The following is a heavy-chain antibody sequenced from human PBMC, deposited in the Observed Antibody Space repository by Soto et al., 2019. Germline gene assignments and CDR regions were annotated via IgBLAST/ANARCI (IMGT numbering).Heavy chain of an antibody. J-gene: IGHJ4*02. D-gene: IGHD6-13*01. CDR3: ARYRISGSWSKFDY. Sequence: QVLLQESGPGLMKPSQTLSLTCTVSGLTISSASYYWSWIRQHPGKGREWVGNIYYNGSTYYSPSLKSRVTLWVDTSKNQWSLRRASVTAADTAVYYCARYRISGSWSKFDYWGQGTLVTVSS. CDR1: GLTISSASYY. V-gene: IGHV4-31*03. CDR2: IYYNGST.